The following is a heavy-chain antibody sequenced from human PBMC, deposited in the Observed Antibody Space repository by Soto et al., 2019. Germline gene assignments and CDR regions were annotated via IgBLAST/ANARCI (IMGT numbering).Heavy chain of an antibody. CDR3: ARVGELGYCSGGSCHYYFDY. CDR2: IIPIFGTA. Sequence: SVKVSCKASGGTFSSYAISWVRQAPGQGLEWMGGIIPIFGTANYAQKFQGRVTITADESTSTAYMELSSLRSEDTAVYYCARVGELGYCSGGSCHYYFDYWGQ. V-gene: IGHV1-69*13. CDR1: GGTFSSYA. J-gene: IGHJ4*01. D-gene: IGHD2-15*01.